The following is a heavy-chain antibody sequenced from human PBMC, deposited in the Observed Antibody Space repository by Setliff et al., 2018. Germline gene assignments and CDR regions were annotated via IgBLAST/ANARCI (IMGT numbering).Heavy chain of an antibody. CDR2: VYYTGDT. CDR3: AGSQGSGGYYSNSPYYFHY. CDR1: GGSISSYY. Sequence: SETLSLTCTVPGGSISSYYWSWIRQPPGKELEWMAYVYYTGDTYYNPSLKSRISISIDTSKNQFSLNLISVTAADTAVYYCAGSQGSGGYYSNSPYYFHYWGQGALVTVSS. J-gene: IGHJ4*02. V-gene: IGHV4-59*03. D-gene: IGHD3-10*01.